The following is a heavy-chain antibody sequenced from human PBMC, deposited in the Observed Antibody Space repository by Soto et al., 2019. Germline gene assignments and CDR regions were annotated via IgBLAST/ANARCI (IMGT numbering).Heavy chain of an antibody. D-gene: IGHD2-21*02. CDR1: GFTFDDYA. CDR3: AKVSGDPLNYYYYYMDV. Sequence: EVQLVESGGGLVQPGRSLRLSCAASGFTFDDYAMNWVRQAQGKGLEWVSGISWNSGSIGYADSVKGRFTISRDNAKNSLYLQMNSLRAEDTALYYCAKVSGDPLNYYYYYMDVWGKGTTVTVSS. CDR2: ISWNSGSI. J-gene: IGHJ6*03. V-gene: IGHV3-9*01.